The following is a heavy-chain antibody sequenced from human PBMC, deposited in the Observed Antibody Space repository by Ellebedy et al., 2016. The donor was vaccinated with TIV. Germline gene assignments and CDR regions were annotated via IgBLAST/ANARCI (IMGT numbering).Heavy chain of an antibody. Sequence: GESLKISCAASGFTFSNYAMGWVRQAPGKGLEWVSAIRGTVMSTFYADSVKGRFTISKDNSKNTVYLQMNSLRAEDTAVYYCTKGGSENVWASYLDDWGLGILVTVSS. D-gene: IGHD3-16*02. V-gene: IGHV3-23*01. CDR1: GFTFSNYA. CDR3: TKGGSENVWASYLDD. CDR2: IRGTVMST. J-gene: IGHJ4*02.